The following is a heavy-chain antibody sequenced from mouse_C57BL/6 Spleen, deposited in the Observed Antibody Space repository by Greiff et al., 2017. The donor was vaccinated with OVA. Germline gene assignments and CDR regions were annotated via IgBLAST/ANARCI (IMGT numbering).Heavy chain of an antibody. CDR3: AIFPCDYYDSSYDWYFDV. CDR2: IYPGSGST. V-gene: IGHV1-55*01. Sequence: QVQLQQSGAELVKPGASVKMSCKASGYTFTSYWITWVKQRPGQGLEWIGDIYPGSGSTNYNEKFKSKATLTVDKSSSTAYMQLSSLTSEDYAVYYCAIFPCDYYDSSYDWYFDVWGTGTTVTVSS. CDR1: GYTFTSYW. D-gene: IGHD1-1*01. J-gene: IGHJ1*03.